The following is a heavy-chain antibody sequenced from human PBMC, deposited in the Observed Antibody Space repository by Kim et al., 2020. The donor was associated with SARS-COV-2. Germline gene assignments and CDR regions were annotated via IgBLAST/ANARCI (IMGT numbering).Heavy chain of an antibody. V-gene: IGHV5-51*01. Sequence: GESLKISCKASGYRFTHYWIGWVRQMPGKGLEWVGSINPDDSNARYSPSFQGQVTMSVDKSITTSYLEWSSLKASDTAMYFCAKRSGYGPDKYYQDYFDPWGQGTQVTVSS. CDR3: AKRSGYGPDKYYQDYFDP. CDR2: INPDDSNA. D-gene: IGHD3-10*01. CDR1: GYRFTHYW. J-gene: IGHJ5*02.